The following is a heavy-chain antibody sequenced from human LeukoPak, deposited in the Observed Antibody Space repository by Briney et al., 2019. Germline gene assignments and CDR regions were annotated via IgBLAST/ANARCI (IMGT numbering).Heavy chain of an antibody. CDR3: AKDPPHSDRSTYSDNS. V-gene: IGHV3-23*01. CDR1: GFIFSNNI. D-gene: IGHD3-22*01. CDR2: ISADVDDI. Sequence: GGSLRLSCAASGFIFSNNIMNWVRQAPGKGLGWVSVISADVDDIYYADSVKGRFTISRDNCRKTLYLQVVCLRAEDTAVYYCAKDPPHSDRSTYSDNSWGQGTLVTVSS. J-gene: IGHJ4*02.